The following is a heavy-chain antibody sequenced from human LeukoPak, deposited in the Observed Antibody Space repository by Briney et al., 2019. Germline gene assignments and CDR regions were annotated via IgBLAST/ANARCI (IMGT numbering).Heavy chain of an antibody. CDR2: IIPILTIA. J-gene: IGHJ4*02. CDR3: ARDVPSPLTPAAGTGGY. D-gene: IGHD6-13*01. V-gene: IGHV1-69*04. CDR1: GGTFSSYA. Sequence: SVKVSCKASGGTFSSYAISWVRQAPGQGLEWLGRIIPILTIANYAQKFQGRVTITADKSTSTAYMELSSLRSEDTSMYYCARDVPSPLTPAAGTGGYWGQGTLVTVSS.